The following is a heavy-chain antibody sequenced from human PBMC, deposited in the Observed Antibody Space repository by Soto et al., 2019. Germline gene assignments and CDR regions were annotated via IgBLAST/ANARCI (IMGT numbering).Heavy chain of an antibody. CDR3: AKDGVQWPPRGMDV. CDR1: GFSFDNFA. V-gene: IGHV3-23*01. J-gene: IGHJ6*02. CDR2: ITGRSGKT. Sequence: QLLESGGGLGQPGGSLRLSCAASGFSFDNFAMNWVRQAPGKGLQWVSSITGRSGKTYYADSVKGRFTISRDDSKPTLFLQMNSLRAEDTAIYYCAKDGVQWPPRGMDVWGQGTTVTVSS. D-gene: IGHD6-19*01.